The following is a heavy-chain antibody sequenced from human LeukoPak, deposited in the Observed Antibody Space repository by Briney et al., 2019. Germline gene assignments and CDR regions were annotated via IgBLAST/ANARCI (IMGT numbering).Heavy chain of an antibody. CDR2: INPNSGGT. V-gene: IGHV1/OR15-1*04. Sequence: ASVKVSCKASGYIFTDYYMHWVRQAPGQELGWMGRINPNSGGTNYAQKFQGRVTMTRDTSISTAYMELSRLRSDDTAVYYCARDERYSGYANVAYWGQGTLVTVSS. CDR1: GYIFTDYY. CDR3: ARDERYSGYANVAY. J-gene: IGHJ4*02. D-gene: IGHD5-12*01.